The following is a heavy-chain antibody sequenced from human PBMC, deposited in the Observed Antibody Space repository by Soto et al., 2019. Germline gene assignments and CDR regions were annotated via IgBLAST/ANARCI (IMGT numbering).Heavy chain of an antibody. CDR3: AREGSYSASNFVFFTSRRRHTILTSGLGIPAE. V-gene: IGHV4-4*07. J-gene: IGHJ1*01. CDR2: SVASGST. D-gene: IGHD5-12*01. Sequence: SWVQQPAGKGLEGIGGSVASGSTSCNPSLESRVAMSVDTSKNHFALNLSSVTAADMAVYYCAREGSYSASNFVFFTSRRRHTILTSGLGIPAE.